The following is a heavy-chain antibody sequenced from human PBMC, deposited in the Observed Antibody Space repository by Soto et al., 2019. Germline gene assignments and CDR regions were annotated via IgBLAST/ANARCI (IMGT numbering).Heavy chain of an antibody. CDR3: SQDRSIVGAPGALEI. Sequence: GVSLLLSCAASGFTFSSYAMSWVRQAPGKGLEWVSAISGSGGSTYYADSVKGRFTISRDNSKNTLYLQMNSLRAEDTAVYYCSQDRSIVGAPGALEISSQGSGVTVSS. J-gene: IGHJ3*02. V-gene: IGHV3-23*01. CDR2: ISGSGGST. CDR1: GFTFSSYA. D-gene: IGHD1-26*01.